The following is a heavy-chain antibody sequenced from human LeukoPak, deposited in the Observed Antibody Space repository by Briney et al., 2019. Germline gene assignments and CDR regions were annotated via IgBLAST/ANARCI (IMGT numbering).Heavy chain of an antibody. V-gene: IGHV3-21*01. Sequence: GGSLRLSCAAPGFTFNSYSMNWGRLAPGKGLGWLSLIGHTSKNVYYADSVRGRFTTSRDNANNLVYLHMNSLRDAASAIYSCARDGDGWSRDYWGQGTMVTVSS. CDR2: IGHTSKNV. D-gene: IGHD6-19*01. CDR1: GFTFNSYS. J-gene: IGHJ4*02. CDR3: ARDGDGWSRDY.